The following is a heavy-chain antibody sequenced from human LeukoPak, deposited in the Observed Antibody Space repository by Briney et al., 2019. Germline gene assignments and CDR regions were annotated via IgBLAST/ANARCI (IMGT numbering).Heavy chain of an antibody. CDR2: IYHSGST. V-gene: IGHV4-30-2*01. J-gene: IGHJ4*02. D-gene: IGHD2-8*01. Sequence: NWVRQPPGKGLEWVGYIYHSGSTYYNPSLKSRVTISVDRSKNQFSLKLSSVTAADTAVCYCARGVGYVGYYFDYWGQGTLVTVSS. CDR3: ARGVGYVGYYFDY.